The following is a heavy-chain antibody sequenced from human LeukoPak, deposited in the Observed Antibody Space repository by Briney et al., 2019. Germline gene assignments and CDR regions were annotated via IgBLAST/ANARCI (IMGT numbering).Heavy chain of an antibody. CDR3: SKNDLDSSGYYYFGY. D-gene: IGHD3-22*01. J-gene: IGHJ4*02. CDR2: ISYSGGTT. V-gene: IGHV3-23*01. CDR1: GFTFSNYA. Sequence: GGSLRLSCAASGFTFSNYAMSWVRQAPGKGLEWVSAISYSGGTTYYADSVKGRFTISRDNSKNTLYLQMNSLRAEDTAVYYCSKNDLDSSGYYYFGYWGQGTLVTVSS.